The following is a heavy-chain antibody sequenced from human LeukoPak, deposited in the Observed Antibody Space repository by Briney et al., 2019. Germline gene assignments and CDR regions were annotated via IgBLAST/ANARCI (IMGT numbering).Heavy chain of an antibody. D-gene: IGHD6-13*01. CDR3: ASGIAAAGGGFDH. J-gene: IGHJ4*02. Sequence: PSETLSLTCTVSGGSISSYYWSWIRQPPGKGLEWIGYIHYSGGITYYNPSLKSRVTISVDTSKNQFSLSLSSVTAADTAVYYCASGIAAAGGGFDHWGQGTLVTVSS. CDR1: GGSISSYY. CDR2: IHYSGGIT. V-gene: IGHV4-59*08.